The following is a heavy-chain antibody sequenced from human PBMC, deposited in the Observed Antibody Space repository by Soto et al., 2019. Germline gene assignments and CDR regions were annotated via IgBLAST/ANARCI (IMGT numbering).Heavy chain of an antibody. CDR1: GFTFSTTG. CDR2: ISHDGTEK. V-gene: IGHV3-30*18. D-gene: IGHD6-19*01. Sequence: QVHLVESGGGVVQPGRSLRLSCAASGFTFSTTGMHWVRQAPGKGLEWVAMISHDGTEKHYTDSVKGRFTISRDTSMNTLYLQMNSLRPEDTAMYHCAKDLYGAGWYNYFDPWGQGTRVTVSS. J-gene: IGHJ5*02. CDR3: AKDLYGAGWYNYFDP.